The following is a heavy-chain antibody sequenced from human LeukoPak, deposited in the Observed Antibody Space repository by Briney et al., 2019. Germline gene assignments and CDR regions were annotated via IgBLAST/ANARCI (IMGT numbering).Heavy chain of an antibody. CDR2: INSDGSST. V-gene: IGHV3-74*01. D-gene: IGHD2-2*01. Sequence: GGSLRLSCAASGFTFSSYWMHWVRQAPGKGLVWVSRINSDGSSTSYADSVKGRFTISRDNAKNTLYLQMNSLRAEDTAVYYCAIAVVPAAIDYWGQGTLVTVSS. J-gene: IGHJ4*02. CDR3: AIAVVPAAIDY. CDR1: GFTFSSYW.